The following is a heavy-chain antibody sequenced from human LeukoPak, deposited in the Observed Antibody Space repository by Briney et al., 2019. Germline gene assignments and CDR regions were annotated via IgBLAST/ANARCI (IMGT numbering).Heavy chain of an antibody. CDR3: ARAKIVAAGTGAFDI. D-gene: IGHD6-13*01. J-gene: IGHJ3*02. CDR2: FSATDGST. CDR1: GFTVSSNY. V-gene: IGHV3-23*01. Sequence: GGSLRLSCAASGFTVSSNYMSWVRQAPGKGLEWVSAFSATDGSTQYADSLKGRFTISRDISKNTLYLQMNNLRAEDTGLYYCARAKIVAAGTGAFDIWGQGTMVTVSS.